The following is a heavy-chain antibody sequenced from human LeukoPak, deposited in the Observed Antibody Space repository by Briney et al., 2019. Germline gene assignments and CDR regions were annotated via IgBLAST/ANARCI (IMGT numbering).Heavy chain of an antibody. J-gene: IGHJ5*02. V-gene: IGHV3-23*01. CDR1: GGSISSYY. D-gene: IGHD1-26*01. CDR3: ARGAGSYYPA. Sequence: ETLSLTCTVSGGSISSYYWSWVRQAPGKGLEWVSAISGSGGSTYYADSVKGRFTISRDNSKNTLYLQMNSLRAEDTAVYYCARGAGSYYPAWGQGTLVTVSS. CDR2: ISGSGGST.